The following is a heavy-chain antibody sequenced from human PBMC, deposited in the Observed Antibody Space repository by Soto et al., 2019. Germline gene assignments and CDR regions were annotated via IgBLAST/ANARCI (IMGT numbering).Heavy chain of an antibody. CDR3: ATYGCSKRYFNY. V-gene: IGHV1-46*01. D-gene: IGHD3-10*01. J-gene: IGHJ4*02. CDR2: INPSGGST. CDR1: GYTFTSYY. Sequence: ASVKVSCKASGYTFTSYYMHWVRQAPGQGLEWMGIINPSGGSTSYAQKFQGRATMTRDTSTSTVYMELSSLRSEDTAVYYCATYGCSKRYFNYRGQGTLVTVSS.